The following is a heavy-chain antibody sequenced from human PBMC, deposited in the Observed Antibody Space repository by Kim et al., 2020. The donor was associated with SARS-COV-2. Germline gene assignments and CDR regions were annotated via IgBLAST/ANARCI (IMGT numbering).Heavy chain of an antibody. V-gene: IGHV1-69*13. CDR1: GGTFSSYA. Sequence: SVKVSCKASGGTFSSYAISWVRQAPGQGLEWMGGIIPIFGTANYAQKFQGRVTITADESTSTAYMELSSLRSEDTAVYYCARLGVPAAMDYYYYYGMDVWGQGTTVTVSS. CDR2: IIPIFGTA. CDR3: ARLGVPAAMDYYYYYGMDV. D-gene: IGHD2-2*01. J-gene: IGHJ6*02.